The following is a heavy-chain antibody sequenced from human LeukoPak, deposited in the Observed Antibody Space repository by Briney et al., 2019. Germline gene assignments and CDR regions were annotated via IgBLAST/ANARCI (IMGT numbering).Heavy chain of an antibody. V-gene: IGHV3-7*03. CDR3: ARARRVRGVIGYFDY. D-gene: IGHD3-10*01. J-gene: IGHJ4*02. CDR1: GFTFSSYW. CDR2: IKQDGSEK. Sequence: GGSLRLSCAASGFTFSSYWMSWVRQAPGKGLEWVANIKQDGSEKYYVDSVKGRFTISRDNAKNSLYLQMNSLRVEDTAVYYCARARRVRGVIGYFDYWGQGTLVTVSS.